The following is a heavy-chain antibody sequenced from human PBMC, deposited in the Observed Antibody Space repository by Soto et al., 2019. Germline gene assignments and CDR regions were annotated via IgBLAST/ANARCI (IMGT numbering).Heavy chain of an antibody. J-gene: IGHJ6*02. Sequence: QVQLVQSGAEVKKPGASVKVSCKASGYTFTSYDINWVRQATGQGLEWMGWMNPNSGNTGYAQKFQGRVTMTRNTSISTAYMELSSLRSEETAVYYCARKYSSSRYGYYYYYGMGVWGQGTTVTVSS. CDR1: GYTFTSYD. CDR2: MNPNSGNT. D-gene: IGHD6-13*01. V-gene: IGHV1-8*01. CDR3: ARKYSSSRYGYYYYYGMGV.